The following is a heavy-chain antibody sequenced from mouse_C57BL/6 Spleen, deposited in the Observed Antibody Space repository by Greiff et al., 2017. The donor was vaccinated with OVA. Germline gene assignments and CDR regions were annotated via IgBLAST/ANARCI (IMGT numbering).Heavy chain of an antibody. CDR2: ISSGGSYT. V-gene: IGHV5-6*01. CDR1: GFTFSSYG. CDR3: ARQDYYGSSYVSYFDY. Sequence: EVKLVESGGDLVKPGGSLKLSCAASGFTFSSYGMSWVRQTPDKRLEWVATISSGGSYTYYPDSVKGRFTISRDNAKNTLYLQMSSLKSEDTAMYYCARQDYYGSSYVSYFDYWGQGTTLTVSS. D-gene: IGHD1-1*01. J-gene: IGHJ2*01.